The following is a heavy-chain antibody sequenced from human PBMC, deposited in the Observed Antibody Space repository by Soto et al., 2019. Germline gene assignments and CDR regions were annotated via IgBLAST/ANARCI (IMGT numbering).Heavy chain of an antibody. V-gene: IGHV4-39*01. D-gene: IGHD2-15*01. J-gene: IGHJ4*02. CDR2: IYYSGST. Sequence: QLQLQESGPGLVKPSETLSLTCTVSGGSISSSSYYWGWIRQPPGKGLEWIGSIYYSGSTFYNPSLKSRVTISVDTSKNQFSLKLSSVTAADTAVYYCARANKPLRTYCSGGSRWGGIDYWGQGTLVTVSS. CDR3: ARANKPLRTYCSGGSRWGGIDY. CDR1: GGSISSSSYY.